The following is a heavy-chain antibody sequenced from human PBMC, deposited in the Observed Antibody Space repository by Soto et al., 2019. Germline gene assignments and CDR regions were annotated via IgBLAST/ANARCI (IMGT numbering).Heavy chain of an antibody. Sequence: QVQLQESGPGLVKPSQTLSLTCTVSGGSISSGGYYWSWIRQHPGKGLERIGYIYYSGSTYYNPSLKSRVTISVDTSKNQCSLKLSSVTAADTAVYYCARAAMITFGGVIVKKDAFDIWGQGTMVTVSS. CDR3: ARAAMITFGGVIVKKDAFDI. CDR2: IYYSGST. J-gene: IGHJ3*02. D-gene: IGHD3-16*02. CDR1: GGSISSGGYY. V-gene: IGHV4-31*03.